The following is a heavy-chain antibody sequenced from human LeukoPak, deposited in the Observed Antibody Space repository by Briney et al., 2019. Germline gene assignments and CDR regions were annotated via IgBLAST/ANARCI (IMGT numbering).Heavy chain of an antibody. D-gene: IGHD4-17*01. Sequence: GGSLSLSCAASGFTFSSYGMHWVRKAPGTGLERVAVRSYDGSNNYYADSVKGRFTISRDNSKNTLYLQMNSLRAEDTAVYYCAGTVTTAFSSDYWGQGTLVTVSS. CDR1: GFTFSSYG. V-gene: IGHV3-30*03. J-gene: IGHJ4*02. CDR2: RSYDGSNN. CDR3: AGTVTTAFSSDY.